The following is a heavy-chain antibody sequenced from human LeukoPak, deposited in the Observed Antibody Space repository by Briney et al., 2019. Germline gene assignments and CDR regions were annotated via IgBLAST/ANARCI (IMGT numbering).Heavy chain of an antibody. CDR1: GGSLSGYY. J-gene: IGHJ4*02. Sequence: PSETLSLTCAVYGGSLSGYYWSWIRQPPGKGLEWIGEINHSGSTNYNPSLKSRVTISVDTPKNQFSLKLSSVTAADTAVYYCARAWYYYDSSGYYPFDYWGQGTLVTVSS. CDR3: ARAWYYYDSSGYYPFDY. CDR2: INHSGST. D-gene: IGHD3-22*01. V-gene: IGHV4-34*01.